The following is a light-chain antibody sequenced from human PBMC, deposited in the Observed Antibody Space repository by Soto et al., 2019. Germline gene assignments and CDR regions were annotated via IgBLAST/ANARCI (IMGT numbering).Light chain of an antibody. V-gene: IGLV1-51*01. Sequence: VLTHPPSMSAARGQKVAISCSRSSSNIGGNSVSWYQQLPGTAPKLLIYDDNKRPSGIPDRFSGSKSGTSATLGITGFQTGDEADYYCGSWDSSLSAYVFGTGSKVIVL. CDR2: DDN. J-gene: IGLJ1*01. CDR3: GSWDSSLSAYV. CDR1: SSNIGGNS.